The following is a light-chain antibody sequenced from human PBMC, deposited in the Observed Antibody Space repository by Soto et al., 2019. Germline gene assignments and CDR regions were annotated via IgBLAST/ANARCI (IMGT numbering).Light chain of an antibody. CDR2: EVS. CDR1: SSDVGAYNY. V-gene: IGLV2-14*01. CDR3: SSYKSTNTRYV. Sequence: QSALTQPASVSGSPGQSITISCTGTSSDVGAYNYVSWYQQYPGKAPKLMIYEVSNRPSGVSTRFSGSKSCNTASLTISGLQAADEADDYCSSYKSTNTRYVFGSGTKLTVL. J-gene: IGLJ1*01.